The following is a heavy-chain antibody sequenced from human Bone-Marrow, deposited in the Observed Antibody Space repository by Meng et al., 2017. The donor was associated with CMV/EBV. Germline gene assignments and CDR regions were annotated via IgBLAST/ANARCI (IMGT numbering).Heavy chain of an antibody. CDR2: INHSGST. D-gene: IGHD1-7*01. J-gene: IGHJ4*02. Sequence: SETLSLTCAVYGGSFSGYYWSWIRQPPGKGLEWIGEINHSGSTNYNPSLKSRVTISVDTSKNQFSLKLSSVTASDTAVYYCARGTELFDYWGQGTLVTVSS. V-gene: IGHV4-34*01. CDR1: GGSFSGYY. CDR3: ARGTELFDY.